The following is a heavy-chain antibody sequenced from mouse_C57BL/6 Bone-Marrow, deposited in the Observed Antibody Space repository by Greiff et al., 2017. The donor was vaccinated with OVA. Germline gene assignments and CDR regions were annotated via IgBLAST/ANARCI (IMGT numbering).Heavy chain of an antibody. J-gene: IGHJ1*03. Sequence: QVQLKQPGAELVKPGASVKLSCKASGYTFTSYWMHWVKQRPGQGLEWIGMIHPNSGSTNYNEKFKSKATLTVDKSSSTAYMQLRSLTSEDSAVYYCARRLCRWYFDVWGTGTTVTVSS. CDR2: IHPNSGST. CDR1: GYTFTSYW. D-gene: IGHD6-1*01. CDR3: ARRLCRWYFDV. V-gene: IGHV1-64*01.